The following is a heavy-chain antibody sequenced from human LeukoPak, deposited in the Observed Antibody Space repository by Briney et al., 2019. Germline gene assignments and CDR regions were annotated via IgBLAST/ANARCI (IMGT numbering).Heavy chain of an antibody. V-gene: IGHV4-59*01. J-gene: IGHJ5*02. D-gene: IGHD3-3*01. Sequence: PSETLSLTCTVSGGSISSYYWSWIRQPPGKGLEWIGYIYYSGSTNYNPSLKSRVTISVDTSKNQFSLKLSSVTAADTAVYYCARYYDFWSGSPNWFDPWGQGTLVSVSS. CDR3: ARYYDFWSGSPNWFDP. CDR2: IYYSGST. CDR1: GGSISSYY.